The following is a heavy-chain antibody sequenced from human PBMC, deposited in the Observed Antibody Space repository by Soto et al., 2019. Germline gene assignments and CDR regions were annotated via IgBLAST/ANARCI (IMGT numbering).Heavy chain of an antibody. Sequence: QVQLVQSGAEVKKPGSSVKVSCKASGGTFSSYTISWVRQAPGQGLEWMGRIIPILGIANYAQKFQGRVTITADKSTSTAYMELSSLRSEDTAVYYCARGQWSIVATESLDYWGQGTLVTVSS. CDR2: IIPILGIA. CDR1: GGTFSSYT. J-gene: IGHJ4*02. D-gene: IGHD5-12*01. CDR3: ARGQWSIVATESLDY. V-gene: IGHV1-69*02.